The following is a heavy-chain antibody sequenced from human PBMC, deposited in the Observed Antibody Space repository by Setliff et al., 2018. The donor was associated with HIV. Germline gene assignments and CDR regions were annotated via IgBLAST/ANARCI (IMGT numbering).Heavy chain of an antibody. CDR3: ARHDFWSGYHNWFDP. V-gene: IGHV4-38-2*01. CDR2: IYYSGST. J-gene: IGHJ5*02. Sequence: SETLSLTCALSGYTISSGYYWAWIRQPPGKGLEWIGNIYYSGSTYYNPSLKSRVTISVDMSKNQFSLRLTSVTAADTAMYYCARHDFWSGYHNWFDPWGQGTLVTVSS. CDR1: GYTISSGYY. D-gene: IGHD3-3*01.